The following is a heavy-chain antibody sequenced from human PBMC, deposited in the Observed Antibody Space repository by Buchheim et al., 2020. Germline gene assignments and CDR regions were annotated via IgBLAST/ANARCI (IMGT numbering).Heavy chain of an antibody. Sequence: QLQLQESGPGLVKPSETLSLTCTVSGGSISSTNYYWGWIRQPPGKGLEWIGSIYYSGSTYYNPSLKSRVTMSVDTSKNQFSLKLSSVTAADTAVYYCARLRITTLRFDPWGQGTL. D-gene: IGHD2/OR15-2a*01. CDR2: IYYSGST. CDR3: ARLRITTLRFDP. CDR1: GGSISSTNYY. J-gene: IGHJ5*02. V-gene: IGHV4-39*01.